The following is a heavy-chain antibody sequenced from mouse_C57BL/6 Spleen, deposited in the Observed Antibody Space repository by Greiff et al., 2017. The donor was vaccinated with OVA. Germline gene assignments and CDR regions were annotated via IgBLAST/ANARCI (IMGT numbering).Heavy chain of an antibody. J-gene: IGHJ2*01. CDR1: GYTFTSYW. D-gene: IGHD1-1*01. CDR2: IDPNSGGT. Sequence: QVQLKQPGAELVKPGASVKLSCKASGYTFTSYWMHWVKQRPGRGLEWIGRIDPNSGGTKYNEKFKSKATLTVDKPSSTAYMQLSSLTSEDSAVYYCARGSITTVGGDYLDYWGQGTTLTVSS. CDR3: ARGSITTVGGDYLDY. V-gene: IGHV1-72*01.